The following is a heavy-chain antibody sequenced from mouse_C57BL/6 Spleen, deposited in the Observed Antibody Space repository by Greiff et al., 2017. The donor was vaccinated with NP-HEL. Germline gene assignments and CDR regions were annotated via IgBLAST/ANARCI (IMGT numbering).Heavy chain of an antibody. Sequence: EVQGVESGGGLVQPGGSLKLSCAASGFTFSDYYMYWVRQTPEKRLEWVAYISNGGGSTYYPDTVKGRFTISRDNAKNTLYLQMSRLKSEDTAMYYCARDYDSGAMDYWGQGTSVTVSS. CDR1: GFTFSDYY. J-gene: IGHJ4*01. V-gene: IGHV5-12*01. D-gene: IGHD2-4*01. CDR2: ISNGGGST. CDR3: ARDYDSGAMDY.